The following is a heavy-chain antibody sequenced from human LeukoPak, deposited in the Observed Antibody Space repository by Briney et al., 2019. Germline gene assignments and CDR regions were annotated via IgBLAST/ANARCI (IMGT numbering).Heavy chain of an antibody. D-gene: IGHD3-10*01. CDR3: ARHYYGSGSSLDWFDP. J-gene: IGHJ5*02. CDR1: GGSISSYY. V-gene: IGHV4-59*08. Sequence: SETLSLTCTVSGGSISSYYWSWIRQPPGKGLEWIGYIYYSGSTNYNPSLKSRVTISVDTSKNQFSLKLSSVTAADTAVYYCARHYYGSGSSLDWFDPWGQGTLVTVSS. CDR2: IYYSGST.